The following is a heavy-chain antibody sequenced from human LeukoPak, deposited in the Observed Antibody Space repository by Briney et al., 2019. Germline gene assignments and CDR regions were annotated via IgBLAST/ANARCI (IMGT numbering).Heavy chain of an antibody. CDR3: AKDLSTTTVIHVGWFDP. CDR2: ISYDGSNK. J-gene: IGHJ5*02. V-gene: IGHV3-30*18. CDR1: GFTSSSYG. D-gene: IGHD4-11*01. Sequence: GGSLRLSCAASGFTSSSYGMHWVRQAPGKGLEWVAVISYDGSNKYYADSVKGRFTISRDNSKNTLYLQMNSLRAEDTAVYYCAKDLSTTTVIHVGWFDPWGQGTLVTVSS.